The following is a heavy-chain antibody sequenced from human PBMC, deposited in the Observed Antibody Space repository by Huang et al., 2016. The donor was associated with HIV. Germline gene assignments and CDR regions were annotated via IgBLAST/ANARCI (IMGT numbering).Heavy chain of an antibody. CDR3: ARDISSHFDTTSYTSDYGLDL. CDR2: ISNNGRLM. CDR1: GFMFSDYY. D-gene: IGHD3-22*01. Sequence: VESGGAVVKPGGSLRLSCAASGFMFSDYYLNWIRQVPGKGLEWMSLISNNGRLMYYADAVWGRFTISRDNAKNSVFLQMTSLRVEDTAVYYCARDISSHFDTTSYTSDYGLDLWGQGTTVTVSS. J-gene: IGHJ6*02. V-gene: IGHV3-11*01.